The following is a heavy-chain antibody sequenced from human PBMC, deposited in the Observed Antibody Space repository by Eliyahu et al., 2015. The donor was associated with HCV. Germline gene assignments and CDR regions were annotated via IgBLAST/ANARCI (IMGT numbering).Heavy chain of an antibody. D-gene: IGHD3-22*01. CDR2: INHSXXT. CDR1: GGSXSGYY. V-gene: IGHV4-34*01. CDR3: ARFSLGRQSMIVVVSNAFDI. J-gene: IGHJ3*02. Sequence: QVQLQQWGAGXLKPSETLSLTCAVXGGSXSGYYWSWIRQPPGKGLEWIGEINHSXXTNYNPXLKSRVTISVDTSKNQFSLKLSSVTAADTAVYYCARFSLGRQSMIVVVSNAFDIWGQGTMVTVSS.